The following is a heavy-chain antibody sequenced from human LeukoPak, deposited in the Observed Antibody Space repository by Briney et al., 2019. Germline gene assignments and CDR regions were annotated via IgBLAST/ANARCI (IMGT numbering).Heavy chain of an antibody. D-gene: IGHD2-2*02. CDR3: ARGVRENRSWYTVHFDY. CDR1: GYTFTSYG. CDR2: ISAYNGNT. Sequence: GASVKVSCKASGYTFTSYGISWVRQAPGQGLEWMGWISAYNGNTNYAQKLQGRVTMTTDTSTSTAYMELRSLRSDDTAVDYCARGVRENRSWYTVHFDYWGQGTLVTVSS. V-gene: IGHV1-18*01. J-gene: IGHJ4*02.